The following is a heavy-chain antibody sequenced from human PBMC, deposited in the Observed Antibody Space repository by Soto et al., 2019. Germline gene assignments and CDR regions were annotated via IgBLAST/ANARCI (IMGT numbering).Heavy chain of an antibody. CDR3: AHRLTLNSDWNYGRFDY. V-gene: IGHV2-5*02. D-gene: IGHD1-7*01. CDR2: IYWDDDN. Sequence: SGPYAGEPTQTLTLTCTFSGFSLTTYGVGVGWVRQPPGKALEWLALIYWDDDNRFNPSLKSRLTVAKDSSKNLVVLIMTNMDPVDTGTYYCAHRLTLNSDWNYGRFDYWGQGAQVTVSS. CDR1: GFSLTTYGVG. J-gene: IGHJ4*02.